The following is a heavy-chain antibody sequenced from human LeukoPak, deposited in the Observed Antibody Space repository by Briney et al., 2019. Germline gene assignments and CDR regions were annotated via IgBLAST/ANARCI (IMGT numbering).Heavy chain of an antibody. Sequence: GGSLRLSCTASGFSFGDNAMRWFRQAPGKGLEWVGFIRSKAYGGTTEYAASVKGRFTISRDDSKSIAYLQMNSLKTEDTAVYYCTRAVSSWYIYFDYWGQGTLVTVSS. D-gene: IGHD6-13*01. CDR1: GFSFGDNA. V-gene: IGHV3-49*03. CDR2: IRSKAYGGTT. J-gene: IGHJ4*02. CDR3: TRAVSSWYIYFDY.